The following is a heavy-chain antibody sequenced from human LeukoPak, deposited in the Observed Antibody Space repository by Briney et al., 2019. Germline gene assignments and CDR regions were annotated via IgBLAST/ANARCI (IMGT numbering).Heavy chain of an antibody. CDR3: TSAVHTYYYDSSGYYLAYYFDY. J-gene: IGHJ4*02. CDR2: IKSKTDGGTT. CDR1: GFTFSNAW. V-gene: IGHV3-15*01. Sequence: KPGGSLRLSCAASGFTFSNAWMSWVRQAPGKGLEWVGRIKSKTDGGTTDYAAPVKGRFTISRDDSKNTLYLQMNSLKTEDTAVYYCTSAVHTYYYDSSGYYLAYYFDYWGQGTLVTVSS. D-gene: IGHD3-22*01.